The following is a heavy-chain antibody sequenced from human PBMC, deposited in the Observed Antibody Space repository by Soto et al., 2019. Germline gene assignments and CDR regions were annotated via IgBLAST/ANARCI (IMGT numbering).Heavy chain of an antibody. CDR1: GDTFSTYT. CDR2: IIPRSATS. CDR3: PREGLVLVPTTVNSDYYYSAMDV. D-gene: IGHD2-2*01. V-gene: IGHV1-69*12. J-gene: IGHJ6*02. Sequence: QVQLVQSGAEVKKPGSSVKVSCKASGDTFSTYTITWMRQAPGQGLEWMGGIIPRSATSNYAQKFQGRVTIPADESTNTANXXLXRLRSEDTAVYYCPREGLVLVPTTVNSDYYYSAMDVWGQGTTVTVSS.